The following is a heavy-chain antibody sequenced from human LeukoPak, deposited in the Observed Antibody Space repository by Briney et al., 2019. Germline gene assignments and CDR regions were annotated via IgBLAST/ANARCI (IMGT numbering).Heavy chain of an antibody. V-gene: IGHV4-39*01. D-gene: IGHD1-14*01. CDR1: GGSISSSGYY. CDR3: ARGRDRMVY. CDR2: IYSSGST. J-gene: IGHJ4*02. Sequence: KPSETLSLTCTVSGGSISSSGYYWGWIRQPPGKGLEWIGSIYSSGSTYYNPSLKSRVTISVDTSKNQFSLKLSSVTAADTAVYYCARGRDRMVYWGQGTLVTVSS.